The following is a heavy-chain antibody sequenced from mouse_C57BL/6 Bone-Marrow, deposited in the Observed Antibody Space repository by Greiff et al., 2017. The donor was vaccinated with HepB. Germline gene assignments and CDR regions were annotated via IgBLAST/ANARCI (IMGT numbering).Heavy chain of an antibody. CDR3: ANPPHYYYGSLWFAY. J-gene: IGHJ3*01. D-gene: IGHD1-1*01. Sequence: QVQLQQSGPGLVAPSQSLSIPCTVSGFSLTSYGVDWVRQPPGKGLEWLGVIWGGGSTNYNSALMSRLSISKDNSKSQVFLKMNSLPTDDTAMYYCANPPHYYYGSLWFAYWGQGTLVTVSA. V-gene: IGHV2-9*01. CDR2: IWGGGST. CDR1: GFSLTSYG.